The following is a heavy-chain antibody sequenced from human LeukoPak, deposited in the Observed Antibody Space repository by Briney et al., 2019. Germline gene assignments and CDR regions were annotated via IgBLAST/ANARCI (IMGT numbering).Heavy chain of an antibody. J-gene: IGHJ4*02. D-gene: IGHD1-7*01. CDR1: GFTFNSYA. Sequence: GRSLRLSCAASGFTFNSYAMHWVRQAPGKGLEWVAVISYDASNEFYADSVKGRFTISRDNSKNTLYLQMNSLRAEDTAVYFCARDSRGMRNWNSPVDYWGQGTLVTVSS. V-gene: IGHV3-30*01. CDR2: ISYDASNE. CDR3: ARDSRGMRNWNSPVDY.